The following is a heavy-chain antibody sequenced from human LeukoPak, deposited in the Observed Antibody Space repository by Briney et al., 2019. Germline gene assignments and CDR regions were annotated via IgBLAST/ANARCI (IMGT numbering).Heavy chain of an antibody. CDR1: GGSISSYY. V-gene: IGHV4-59*01. CDR3: ARARYSSSWACDY. CDR2: IYYSGST. J-gene: IGHJ4*02. Sequence: SETLSLTCAVSGGSISSYYWSWIRQPPGKGLEWIGYIYYSGSTNYNPSLKSRVTISVDTSKNQFSLKLSSVTAADTAVYYCARARYSSSWACDYWGQGTLVTVSS. D-gene: IGHD6-13*01.